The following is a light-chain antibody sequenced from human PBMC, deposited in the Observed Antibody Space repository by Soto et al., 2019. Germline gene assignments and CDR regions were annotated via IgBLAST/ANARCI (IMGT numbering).Light chain of an antibody. V-gene: IGLV2-14*01. CDR1: SSDVGAYNY. Sequence: QSLLAQPASVSGSPGQSITISCTGTSSDVGAYNYVSWYQHHPGKVPKLLIYEVTNRPSGVSDRFSGSKSGNTASLTISGLQAEDEADYYCSSKGDSSTLFVFGTGTKVTVL. J-gene: IGLJ1*01. CDR3: SSKGDSSTLFV. CDR2: EVT.